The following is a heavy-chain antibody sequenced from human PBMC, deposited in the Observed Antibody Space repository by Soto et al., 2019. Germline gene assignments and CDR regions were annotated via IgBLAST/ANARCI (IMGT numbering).Heavy chain of an antibody. CDR2: IWYDGSIK. J-gene: IGHJ6*02. Sequence: LRLSFAASVFIFSSYGMQWVRQAPGKRLEWVAVIWYDGSIKYYADSVKGRFTISRDNSKKTVYLQMNSLRAEDTGVYYCARSLSGWEPIYHYDAMDVWGQGTTVTVS. V-gene: IGHV3-33*01. D-gene: IGHD1-26*01. CDR3: ARSLSGWEPIYHYDAMDV. CDR1: VFIFSSYG.